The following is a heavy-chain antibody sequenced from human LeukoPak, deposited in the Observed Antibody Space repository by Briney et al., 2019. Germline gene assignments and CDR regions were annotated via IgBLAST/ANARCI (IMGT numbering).Heavy chain of an antibody. CDR2: IYHSGST. CDR1: GGSISSYY. D-gene: IGHD2-15*01. CDR3: ARGGYCSGGSCYPLNWLDP. J-gene: IGHJ5*02. Sequence: SETLSLTCTVSGGSISSYYWSWIRQPPGKGLEGIGYIYHSGSTYYNPSLKSRVTISVDRSKNQFSLKLSSVTAADAAVYYCARGGYCSGGSCYPLNWLDPWGQGTLVTVSS. V-gene: IGHV4-59*12.